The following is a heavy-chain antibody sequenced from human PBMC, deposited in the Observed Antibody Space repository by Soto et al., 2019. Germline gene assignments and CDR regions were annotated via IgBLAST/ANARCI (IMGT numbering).Heavy chain of an antibody. V-gene: IGHV4-59*08. CDR3: AGGGGSYSSGWYYHS. CDR2: VYYRGST. Sequence: QVQLQESGPGLVKPSETMSLTCTVAGVSISNSNTYWNWVRQPPGKGLEWIGFVYYRGSTKYNPSLESRVNISVDASRNQLPRELTSVTPTDTAVYYCAGGGGSYSSGWYYHSWGQGTLVTVSS. D-gene: IGHD6-19*01. CDR1: GVSISNSNTY. J-gene: IGHJ4*02.